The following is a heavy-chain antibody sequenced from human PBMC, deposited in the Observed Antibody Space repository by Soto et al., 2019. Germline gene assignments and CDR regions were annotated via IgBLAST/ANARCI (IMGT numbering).Heavy chain of an antibody. CDR2: IIPIFGTA. V-gene: IGHV1-69*13. CDR3: ARGRWLQWVFDY. D-gene: IGHD5-12*01. J-gene: IGHJ4*02. CDR1: GGTFSSYA. Sequence: SVKVSCKASGGTFSSYAISWVRQAPGQGLEWMGGIIPIFGTANYAQKFQGRVTITADESTSTAYMELSSLRSEDTAVYYCARGRWLQWVFDYWGQGTLVTVSS.